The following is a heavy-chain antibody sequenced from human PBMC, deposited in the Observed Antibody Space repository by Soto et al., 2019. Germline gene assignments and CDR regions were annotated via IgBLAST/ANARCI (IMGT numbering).Heavy chain of an antibody. CDR1: GFTFTTNA. D-gene: IGHD3-10*01. V-gene: IGHV3-23*01. CDR3: AKSLRGIIIDFDY. J-gene: IGHJ4*02. CDR2: ISGSGGST. Sequence: GVSLRLSCAASGFTFTTNAMSWVRQAPGKGLEWVSAISGSGGSTYYVDSVKGRFTISRDNSKNTLYLQMNSLRAEDTAVYYCAKSLRGIIIDFDYWGQGTQVTVSS.